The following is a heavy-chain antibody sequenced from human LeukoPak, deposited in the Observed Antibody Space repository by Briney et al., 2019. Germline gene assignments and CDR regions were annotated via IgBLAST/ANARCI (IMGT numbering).Heavy chain of an antibody. D-gene: IGHD5-18*01. Sequence: QPGGSLRLPCAASRFTYSTYAMRWVRQAPGKGLEWVSGISDSDGSTFYADSVKGRLTISRDNSENTLFLQLYSLSAEDTAVYYCAKSRHGYTYGKFDYWGQGSLVIVSS. CDR3: AKSRHGYTYGKFDY. V-gene: IGHV3-23*01. CDR1: RFTYSTYA. CDR2: ISDSDGST. J-gene: IGHJ4*02.